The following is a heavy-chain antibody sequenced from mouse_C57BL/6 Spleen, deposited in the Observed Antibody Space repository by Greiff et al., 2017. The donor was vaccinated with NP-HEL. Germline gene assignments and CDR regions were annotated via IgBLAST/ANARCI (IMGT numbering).Heavy chain of an antibody. D-gene: IGHD1-1*01. J-gene: IGHJ3*01. CDR2: ISDGGSYT. CDR3: ARDPYYYGSSGAWFAY. Sequence: EVKLVESGGGLVKPGGSLKLSCAASGFTFSSYAMSWVRQTPEKRLEWVATISDGGSYTYYPDNVKGRFTISRDNAKNNLYLQMSHLKSEDTAMYYCARDPYYYGSSGAWFAYWGQGTLVTVSA. V-gene: IGHV5-4*01. CDR1: GFTFSSYA.